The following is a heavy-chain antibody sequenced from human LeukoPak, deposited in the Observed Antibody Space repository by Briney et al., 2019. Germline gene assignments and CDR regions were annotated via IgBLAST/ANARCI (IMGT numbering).Heavy chain of an antibody. J-gene: IGHJ4*02. D-gene: IGHD3-22*01. CDR3: ARVGLKYYYDSSGYPDY. Sequence: ASVKVSCKASGYTFTSYGISWVRQAPGQGLEWMGWISAYNGNTNYAQKLQGRVTMTTDTSTSTAYMELRSLRSDDTAVYYCARVGLKYYYDSSGYPDYWGQGTLVTVSS. CDR2: ISAYNGNT. V-gene: IGHV1-18*01. CDR1: GYTFTSYG.